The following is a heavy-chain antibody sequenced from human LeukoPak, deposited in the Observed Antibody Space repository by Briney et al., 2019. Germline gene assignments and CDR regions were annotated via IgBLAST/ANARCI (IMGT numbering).Heavy chain of an antibody. CDR3: ARAPSIVVVPAAIQGYWFDP. CDR2: MNPNSGNT. V-gene: IGHV1-8*01. Sequence: ASVKVSCKASGYTFTSYDINWVRQATGQGLEWMGWMNPNSGNTGYAQKFQGRVTMTRNTSISTAYMELSSLRSEDTAVYYCARAPSIVVVPAAIQGYWFDPWGQGTLVTVSS. J-gene: IGHJ5*02. D-gene: IGHD2-2*02. CDR1: GYTFTSYD.